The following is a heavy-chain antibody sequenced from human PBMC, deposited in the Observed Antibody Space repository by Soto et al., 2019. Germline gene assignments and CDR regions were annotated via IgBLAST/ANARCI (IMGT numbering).Heavy chain of an antibody. CDR2: IYYNGNI. CDR1: GGSISSSCYY. Sequence: PSETLSLTCTVSGGSISSSCYYWVWIRQPPGKGLEWIGNIYYNGNIYYNPSLKSRVTISVDTSKNQFSLKLNSVTAADTAVYYCARRRCGSSWSDPWGQGTLVTVSS. J-gene: IGHJ5*02. D-gene: IGHD2-15*01. V-gene: IGHV4-39*01. CDR3: ARRRCGSSWSDP.